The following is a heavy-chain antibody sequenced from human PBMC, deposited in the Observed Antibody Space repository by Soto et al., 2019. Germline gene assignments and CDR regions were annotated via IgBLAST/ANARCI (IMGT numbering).Heavy chain of an antibody. CDR2: IYYSGGT. CDR3: AVPVTTGLVDCMDV. Sequence: QLQLQESGPGLVKPSETLSLTCTVSGGSMSSSSYYWGWIRQPPGKGMEWMGRIYYSGGTYYNPSLKRLVTISVDRSKSQFSLNLSSVTAADTAVYYCAVPVTTGLVDCMDVWGQGTTFTVSS. D-gene: IGHD4-17*01. J-gene: IGHJ6*02. V-gene: IGHV4-39*01. CDR1: GGSMSSSSYY.